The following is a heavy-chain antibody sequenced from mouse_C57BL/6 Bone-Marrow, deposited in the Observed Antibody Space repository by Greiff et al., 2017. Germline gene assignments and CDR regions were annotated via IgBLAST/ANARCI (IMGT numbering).Heavy chain of an antibody. CDR2: IYPGSGNT. D-gene: IGHD1-1*01. CDR3: AREGYYYYGSSYPYYFDY. Sequence: VQLQQSGAELVRPGASVKLSCKASGYTFTDYYINWVKQRPGQGLEWIARIYPGSGNTYYNEKFKGKATLTAEKSSSTAYMQLSSLTSEDSAVYFCAREGYYYYGSSYPYYFDYWGQGTTLTVSS. J-gene: IGHJ2*01. V-gene: IGHV1-76*01. CDR1: GYTFTDYY.